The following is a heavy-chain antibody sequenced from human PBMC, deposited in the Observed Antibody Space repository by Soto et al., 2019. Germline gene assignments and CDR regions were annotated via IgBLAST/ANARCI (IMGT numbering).Heavy chain of an antibody. J-gene: IGHJ4*02. CDR2: IYHSGST. V-gene: IGHV4-38-2*01. CDR3: ARNFSRNERYYDY. D-gene: IGHD3-3*01. CDR1: GYSISSGYY. Sequence: SETLSLTCAVSGYSISSGYYWGWIRQPPGKGLEWIGSIYHSGSTYYNPSLKSRVTISVDKTKNQFSLKLSSVTAADTAVYYCARNFSRNERYYDYWGQGTLVTVSS.